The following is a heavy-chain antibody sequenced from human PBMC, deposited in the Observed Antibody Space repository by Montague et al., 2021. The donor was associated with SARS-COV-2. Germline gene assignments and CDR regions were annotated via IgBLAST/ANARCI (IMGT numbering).Heavy chain of an antibody. Sequence: SLSLSCSASGFMFSNYAMTWVRQAPGKGLEWVSTMSGSGVRRDYADSVKGRFTISRDSSKNTLYLQMNSLRVEDTAVYYCAKDTATIRIAVALMDVWGQGTTVIVSS. CDR3: AKDTATIRIAVALMDV. CDR2: MSGSGVRR. CDR1: GFMFSNYA. J-gene: IGHJ6*02. D-gene: IGHD6-19*01. V-gene: IGHV3-23*01.